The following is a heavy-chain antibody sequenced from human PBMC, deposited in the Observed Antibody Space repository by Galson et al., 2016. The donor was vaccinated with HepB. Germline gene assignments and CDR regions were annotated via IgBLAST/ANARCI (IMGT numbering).Heavy chain of an antibody. J-gene: IGHJ2*01. D-gene: IGHD6-13*01. Sequence: QSGAEVKKPGESLKISCKGSGYSFSSYWIGWVRQMPGKGLEWMGIMYPGNSDTRYSPSFQGQVTISADKSISTAYLQWSSLKASDTAMYYCASRPRAAGRTKYTEGWYFDLWGRGTLVTVSS. CDR2: MYPGNSDT. V-gene: IGHV5-51*01. CDR3: ASRPRAAGRTKYTEGWYFDL. CDR1: GYSFSSYW.